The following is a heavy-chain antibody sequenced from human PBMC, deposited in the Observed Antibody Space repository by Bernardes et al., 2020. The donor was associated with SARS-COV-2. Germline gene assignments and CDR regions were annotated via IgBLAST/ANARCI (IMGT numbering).Heavy chain of an antibody. V-gene: IGHV3-21*01. J-gene: IGHJ3*02. Sequence: GSLRLSCAASGFSFSTYSMKWVRQAPGKGLEWVSSISNSGITLFYAAPLKARFTISRDNAKNSVYLQMNSLRVEDTAVYYCARRYYGSGSPEAFDIWGQGTMVTVSS. CDR2: ISNSGITL. D-gene: IGHD3-10*01. CDR1: GFSFSTYS. CDR3: ARRYYGSGSPEAFDI.